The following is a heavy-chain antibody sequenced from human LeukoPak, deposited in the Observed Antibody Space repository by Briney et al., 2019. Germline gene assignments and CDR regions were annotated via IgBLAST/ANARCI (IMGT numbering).Heavy chain of an antibody. V-gene: IGHV4-39*01. CDR2: IYYSGTT. CDR1: GDSISSRGYY. J-gene: IGHJ5*02. D-gene: IGHD6-13*01. Sequence: SETLSLTCTVSGDSISSRGYYWDWIRQPPGKGLEWIGTIYYSGTTYFNPSLKSRVTISVDTSKNQFSLKLGSVTAADTAVYYCARRYTSSWYLAWGQGTLVTVSS. CDR3: ARRYTSSWYLA.